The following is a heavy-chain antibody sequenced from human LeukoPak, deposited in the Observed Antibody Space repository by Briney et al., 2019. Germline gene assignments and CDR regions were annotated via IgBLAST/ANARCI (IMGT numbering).Heavy chain of an antibody. D-gene: IGHD6-19*01. CDR1: GFTFSSYA. J-gene: IGHJ4*02. CDR3: ARAPYSSGWYACNDY. CDR2: ISYDGSNK. Sequence: GGSLRLSCAASGFTFSSYAMHWVRQAPGKGLEWVAVISYDGSNKYYADSVKGRFTISRDNSKNTLYLQMNSLRAEDTAVYYCARAPYSSGWYACNDYWGQGTLVTVPS. V-gene: IGHV3-30-3*01.